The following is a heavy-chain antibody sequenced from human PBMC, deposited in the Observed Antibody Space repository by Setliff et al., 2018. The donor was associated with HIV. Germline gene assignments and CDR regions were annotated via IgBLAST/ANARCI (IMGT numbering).Heavy chain of an antibody. Sequence: GGSLRLFCAASGFTFNSYSMNWVRQAPGKGLEWVSSISSSNSYKHYADSVKGRFTISRDNAKNSLYLQMNSLRVEDTAVYYCARDEDGYNHFDFWGQGTLVTVSS. J-gene: IGHJ4*02. CDR3: ARDEDGYNHFDF. D-gene: IGHD5-12*01. V-gene: IGHV3-21*01. CDR2: ISSSNSYK. CDR1: GFTFNSYS.